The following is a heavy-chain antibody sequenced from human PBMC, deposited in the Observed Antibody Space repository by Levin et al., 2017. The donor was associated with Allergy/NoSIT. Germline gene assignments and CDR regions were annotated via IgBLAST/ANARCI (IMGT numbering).Heavy chain of an antibody. J-gene: IGHJ4*02. V-gene: IGHV3-23*01. CDR2: ISGSGGST. Sequence: QTGGSLRLSCAASGFTFSSYAMSWVRQAPGKGLEWVSAISGSGGSTYYADSVKGRFTISRDNSKNTLYLQMNSLRAEDTAVYYCAKSCSGGSCYGLFDYWGQGTLVTVSS. CDR3: AKSCSGGSCYGLFDY. CDR1: GFTFSSYA. D-gene: IGHD2-15*01.